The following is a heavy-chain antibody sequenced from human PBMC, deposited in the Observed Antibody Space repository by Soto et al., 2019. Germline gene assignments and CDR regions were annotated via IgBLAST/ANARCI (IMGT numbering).Heavy chain of an antibody. CDR1: GFTFSTYN. Sequence: EVQLVESGGGLVKPGGSLRLSCAASGFTFSTYNMNWVRQAPGKGLEWVSSIRTSGSHIYYADSVKGRFTISRDNAKNSLFLQMNSLRAEDTAVYYCAGGYCSVGSCLLGDWFDPWGQGTLVTVSS. D-gene: IGHD2-15*01. J-gene: IGHJ5*02. CDR3: AGGYCSVGSCLLGDWFDP. CDR2: IRTSGSHI. V-gene: IGHV3-21*01.